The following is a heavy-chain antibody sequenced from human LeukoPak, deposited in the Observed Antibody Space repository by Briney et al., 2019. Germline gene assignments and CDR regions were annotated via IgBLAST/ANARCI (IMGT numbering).Heavy chain of an antibody. V-gene: IGHV3-30*03. D-gene: IGHD1-26*01. J-gene: IGHJ5*02. CDR2: ISYDGSNK. CDR3: ARSGGTYGWFDP. Sequence: GGSLRLSCAASGFTFSSYGMYWVRQAPGKGLEWVAVISYDGSNKYYADSVKGRFTISRDNSKNTLYLQMNSLTAEDTAVYYCARSGGTYGWFDPWGQGTLVTVSS. CDR1: GFTFSSYG.